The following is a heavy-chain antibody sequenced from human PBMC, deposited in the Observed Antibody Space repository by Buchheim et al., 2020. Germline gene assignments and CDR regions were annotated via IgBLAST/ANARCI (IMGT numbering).Heavy chain of an antibody. CDR2: ISYDGSNK. V-gene: IGHV3-30*14. Sequence: QVQLVESGGGVVQPGRSLRLSCAASGFTFSSYAMHWVRQAPGKGLEWVAVISYDGSNKYYADSVKGRFTISRDNSKNTLYPQMNSLRAEDTAVYYCARDIYPGYSSTSCYFTFDYWGQGTL. CDR3: ARDIYPGYSSTSCYFTFDY. D-gene: IGHD2-2*01. J-gene: IGHJ4*02. CDR1: GFTFSSYA.